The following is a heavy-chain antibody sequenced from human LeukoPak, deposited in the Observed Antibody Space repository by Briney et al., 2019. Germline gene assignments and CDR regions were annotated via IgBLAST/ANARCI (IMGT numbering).Heavy chain of an antibody. J-gene: IGHJ4*02. CDR1: GFSFSNYN. Sequence: GGSLRLSCAASGFSFSNYNMNWVRQAPGKGLEWVSSFTSGSGYIYYADSVKGRFTISRDNAKKSLYLEMNSLRADDTGVYYCAGEALGFDFWDQGTLVTVSS. V-gene: IGHV3-21*01. CDR3: AGEALGFDF. CDR2: FTSGSGYI. D-gene: IGHD3-3*01.